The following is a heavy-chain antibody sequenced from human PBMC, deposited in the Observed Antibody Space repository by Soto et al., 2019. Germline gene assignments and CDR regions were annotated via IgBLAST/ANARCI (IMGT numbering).Heavy chain of an antibody. J-gene: IGHJ5*02. V-gene: IGHV4-31*03. D-gene: IGHD3-10*01. CDR3: ARDGLWFGDNWFDP. CDR2: IYYSGST. CDR1: GGSISSGGYY. Sequence: SETLSLTCTVSGGSISSGGYYWSWIRQHPGKGLEWIGYIYYSGSTYYNPSLKSRVTISVDTSKNQFSLKLSSVTAADTAVYYCARDGLWFGDNWFDPWGQGTLVTVS.